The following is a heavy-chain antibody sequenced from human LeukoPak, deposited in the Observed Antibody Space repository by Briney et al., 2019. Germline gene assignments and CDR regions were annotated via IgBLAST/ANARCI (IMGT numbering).Heavy chain of an antibody. CDR2: IWYDGSIK. CDR3: ARDAASDGSHYGMDV. D-gene: IGHD5-24*01. J-gene: IGHJ6*04. V-gene: IGHV3-33*01. CDR1: GFSFSDYG. Sequence: GGSLRLSCAASGFSFSDYGMHWVRRAPGKGLEWVAVIWYDGSIKNYADSVEGRLTISRDNSNNMLYLQMHSLRVEDTAVYYCARDAASDGSHYGMDVWGEGTTVIVSS.